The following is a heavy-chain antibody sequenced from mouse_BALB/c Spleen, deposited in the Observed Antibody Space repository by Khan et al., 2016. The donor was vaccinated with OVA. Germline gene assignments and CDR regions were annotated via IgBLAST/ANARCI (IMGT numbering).Heavy chain of an antibody. CDR2: INTYTGEA. CDR1: GYTLTDYG. J-gene: IGHJ3*01. V-gene: IGHV9-3-1*01. D-gene: IGHD2-1*01. Sequence: QIQLVQSGPELKKPGGTVKISCKASGYTLTDYGMNWVKQAPGKGLKWMGWINTYTGEATYADDFKGRFAFSLETSANTAYLQINNLKTEDTATYFCSRSNGNYWFAYWGQGTLVTVSA. CDR3: SRSNGNYWFAY.